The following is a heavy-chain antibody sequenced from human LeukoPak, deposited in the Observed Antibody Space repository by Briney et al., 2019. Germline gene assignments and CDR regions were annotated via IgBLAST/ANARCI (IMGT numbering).Heavy chain of an antibody. CDR2: IIGSVAST. Sequence: GGSLRLSCAASGFPFASYAMSWVRQTPGKGLEWVSHIIGSVASTYYADSVKGRFTISRDNTKNTLYLQMNSPRADDTAVYFCAKGGYDYVEVGYFDYWGQGTVVTVSS. CDR3: AKGGYDYVEVGYFDY. J-gene: IGHJ4*02. V-gene: IGHV3-23*01. CDR1: GFPFASYA. D-gene: IGHD5-12*01.